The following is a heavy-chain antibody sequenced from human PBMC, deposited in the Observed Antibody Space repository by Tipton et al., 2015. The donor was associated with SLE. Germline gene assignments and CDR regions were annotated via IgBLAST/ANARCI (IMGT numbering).Heavy chain of an antibody. CDR1: GFTFNTYD. D-gene: IGHD6-19*01. CDR3: ARETRYNNGWSRAFDV. Sequence: GSLRLSCEASGFTFNTYDMHWVRLTKGKGLEWVSYVGTAGGTHYPDSVKGRFTVSRENARNSLYLQVNTLTAGDTGVYYCARETRYNNGWSRAFDVWGQGTTVTVSS. J-gene: IGHJ3*01. V-gene: IGHV3-13*01. CDR2: VGTAGGT.